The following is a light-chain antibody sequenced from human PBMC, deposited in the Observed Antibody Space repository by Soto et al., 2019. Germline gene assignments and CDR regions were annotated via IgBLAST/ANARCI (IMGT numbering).Light chain of an antibody. CDR2: DAS. J-gene: IGKJ4*01. Sequence: EIVLTQSPATLSLSPGERATLSCRASQSVNSYLAWYQQKPGQPPRLLIYDASNRATGIPARFSGSGPRTDFHLTLCSPQHQDFAVSHSQQSTNWPPISFGGGTTVEIK. V-gene: IGKV3-11*01. CDR1: QSVNSY. CDR3: QQSTNWPPIS.